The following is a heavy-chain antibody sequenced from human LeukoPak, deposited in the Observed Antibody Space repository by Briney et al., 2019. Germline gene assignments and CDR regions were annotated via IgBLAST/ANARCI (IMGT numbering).Heavy chain of an antibody. J-gene: IGHJ6*02. CDR1: EFTFSSFS. CDR2: IISGSTTM. Sequence: GGSLRLSCAASEFTFSSFSMNWVRQAPGKGLEWVAYIISGSTTMYYADSVRGRSAISRDNAKNSLYLQMNSLRDEDTAVYYCARGRHILNFYGLDVWGQGTTVTVSS. CDR3: ARGRHILNFYGLDV. D-gene: IGHD3-9*01. V-gene: IGHV3-48*02.